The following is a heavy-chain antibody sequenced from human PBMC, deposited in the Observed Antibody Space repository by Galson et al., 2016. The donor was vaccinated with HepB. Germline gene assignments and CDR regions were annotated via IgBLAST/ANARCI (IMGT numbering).Heavy chain of an antibody. Sequence: SLRLSCAASGFILSNNWMHWVRQAPGKGLELVAVISYDGHNKHYADSVQGRFTISRDNSNNTLYLQMNSLRADDTAVFYCAKEPLNYYDNSGYSGYFDYWGQGTLVTVSS. CDR2: ISYDGHNK. CDR1: GFILSNNW. D-gene: IGHD3-22*01. V-gene: IGHV3-30*18. CDR3: AKEPLNYYDNSGYSGYFDY. J-gene: IGHJ4*02.